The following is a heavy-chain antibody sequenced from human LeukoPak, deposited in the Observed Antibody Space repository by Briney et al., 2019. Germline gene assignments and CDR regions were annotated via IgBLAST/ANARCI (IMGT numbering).Heavy chain of an antibody. CDR1: GGSISSYY. V-gene: IGHV4-4*07. D-gene: IGHD1-14*01. CDR3: ARGAGGTQLGYYYYYMDV. J-gene: IGHJ6*03. CDR2: IYTSGST. Sequence: SETLSLTCTVSGGSISSYYWSWIRQPAGKGREWIGRIYTSGSTNYNPSLKSRVTMSVDTSKNQFSLKLSSVTAADTAVYYCARGAGGTQLGYYYYYMDVWGKGTTVTVSS.